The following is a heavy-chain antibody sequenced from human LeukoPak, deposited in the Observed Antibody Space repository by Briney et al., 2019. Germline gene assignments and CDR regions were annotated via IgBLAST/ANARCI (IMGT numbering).Heavy chain of an antibody. Sequence: GASVKVSCKASGYTFTSYGISWVRQAPGQGLEWMGWISAYNGNTNYAQKLQGRVTMTTDTSTSTAYMELRSLRSDDTAVYYCASLPKNYGSGSSPDYYGMDVWGQGTTVTVSS. CDR2: ISAYNGNT. CDR1: GYTFTSYG. CDR3: ASLPKNYGSGSSPDYYGMDV. V-gene: IGHV1-18*01. J-gene: IGHJ6*02. D-gene: IGHD3-10*01.